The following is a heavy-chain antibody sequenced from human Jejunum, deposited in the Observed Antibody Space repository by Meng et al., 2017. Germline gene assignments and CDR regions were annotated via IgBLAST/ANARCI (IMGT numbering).Heavy chain of an antibody. CDR1: GGSIDSGSYY. J-gene: IGHJ4*02. CDR2: IYGSA. D-gene: IGHD3-22*01. V-gene: IGHV4-61*09. CDR3: ARGYYDGSTYYYSPGE. Sequence: LRLSCTVSGGSIDSGSYYWSWIRQPAGKGLEWIGHIYGSANYNPSLKSRVTISVDTSKNQFSLRMTSVTAADTAVYYCARGYYDGSTYYYSPGEWGQGTLVTVSS.